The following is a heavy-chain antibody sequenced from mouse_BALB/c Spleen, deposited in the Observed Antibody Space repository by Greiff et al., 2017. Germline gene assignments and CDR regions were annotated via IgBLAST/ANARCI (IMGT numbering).Heavy chain of an antibody. CDR3: ARSTMITTSDPFAY. D-gene: IGHD2-4*01. CDR2: IDTSDSYT. Sequence: QVHVKQPGAELVMPGASVKMSCKASGYTFTDYWMHWVKQRPGQGLEWIGAIDTSDSYTSYNQKFKGKATLTVDESSSTAYMQLSSLTSEDSAVYYCARSTMITTSDPFAYWGQGTLVTVSA. CDR1: GYTFTDYW. V-gene: IGHV1-69*01. J-gene: IGHJ3*01.